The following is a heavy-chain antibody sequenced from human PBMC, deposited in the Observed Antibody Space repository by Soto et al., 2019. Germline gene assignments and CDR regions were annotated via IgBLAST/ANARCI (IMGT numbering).Heavy chain of an antibody. CDR3: ARSRPYSSSWYPH. J-gene: IGHJ4*02. Sequence: QVQLQQWGAGLLKPSETLSLTCAVYGGSFSGYYWSWIRQPPGKGLEWIGEINHSGSTNYNPSLRGRVXXPXDXXKNQFPLKPSSVTAADTAVYYCARSRPYSSSWYPHWGQGTLVTVSS. CDR2: INHSGST. V-gene: IGHV4-34*01. CDR1: GGSFSGYY. D-gene: IGHD6-13*01.